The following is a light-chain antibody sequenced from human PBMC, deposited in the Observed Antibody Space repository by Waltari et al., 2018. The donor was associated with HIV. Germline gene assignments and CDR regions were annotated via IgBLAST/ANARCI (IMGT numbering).Light chain of an antibody. J-gene: IGLJ2*01. V-gene: IGLV3-21*02. Sequence: SYVLTQPPSVSVAPGQPARITCGGNNIGSKTVHWCQQKPGQAPVLVVYDDSDRPSGIPERFSGSSSGNTATLTISRVEAGDEADYYCQVWDRVTDHVVFGGGTKLTVL. CDR1: NIGSKT. CDR3: QVWDRVTDHVV. CDR2: DDS.